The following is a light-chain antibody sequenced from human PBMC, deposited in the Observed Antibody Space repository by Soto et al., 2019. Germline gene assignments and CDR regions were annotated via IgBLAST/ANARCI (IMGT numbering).Light chain of an antibody. V-gene: IGKV3-20*01. Sequence: EIVLTQSPGTLSLSPGERATLSCRASQTVSSSYLAWYQQRPGQAPRLLIYDSSSRATGIPDRFSGSGSGADFTLTISRLEPEDFAVYYCQLYDNSLYTFGQGTKLEIK. CDR2: DSS. CDR1: QTVSSSY. CDR3: QLYDNSLYT. J-gene: IGKJ2*01.